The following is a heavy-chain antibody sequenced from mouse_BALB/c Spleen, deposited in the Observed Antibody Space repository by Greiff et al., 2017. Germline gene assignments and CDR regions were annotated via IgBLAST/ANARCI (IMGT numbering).Heavy chain of an antibody. D-gene: IGHD1-1*01. V-gene: IGHV5-6-4*01. Sequence: EVKLVESGGGLVKPGGSLKLSCAASGFTFSSYTMSWVRQTPEKRLEWVATISSGGSYTYYPDSVKGRFTISRDNAKNTLYLQMSSLKSEDTAMYYCTREGITTVVEKRFAYWGQGTLVTVSA. CDR3: TREGITTVVEKRFAY. CDR1: GFTFSSYT. J-gene: IGHJ3*01. CDR2: ISSGGSYT.